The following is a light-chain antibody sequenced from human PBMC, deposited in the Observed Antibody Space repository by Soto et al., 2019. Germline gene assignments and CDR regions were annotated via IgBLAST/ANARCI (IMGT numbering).Light chain of an antibody. J-gene: IGKJ5*01. V-gene: IGKV1-39*01. Sequence: PMTQVPSGRPTLLTDRVTITCLTSQTIKTYVNWYQQKSGKAPKLLIYAASDLETGVPSRFSGSGSGTDFTLSINSLQPEDFATYYCQQGYSYPIPFGQGTRLAIK. CDR2: AAS. CDR1: QTIKTY. CDR3: QQGYSYPIP.